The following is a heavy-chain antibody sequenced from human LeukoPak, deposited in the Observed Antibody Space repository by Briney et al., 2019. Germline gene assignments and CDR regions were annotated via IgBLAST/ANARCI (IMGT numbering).Heavy chain of an antibody. CDR3: ASIAGQQQPEAPFDY. CDR2: IYHSGST. CDR1: GGSISSYY. Sequence: SETLSLTCTVSGGSISSYYWSWIRQPPGKGLEWIGYIYHSGSTDYNPSLKSRVTISVDTSKNQFSLKLSSVTAADTAVYYCASIAGQQQPEAPFDYWGQGTLVTVSS. V-gene: IGHV4-59*12. D-gene: IGHD6-13*01. J-gene: IGHJ4*02.